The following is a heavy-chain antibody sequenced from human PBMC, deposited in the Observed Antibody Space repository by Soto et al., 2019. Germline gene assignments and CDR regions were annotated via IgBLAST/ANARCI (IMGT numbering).Heavy chain of an antibody. D-gene: IGHD3-22*01. CDR1: GYTLTELS. V-gene: IGHV1-24*01. CDR3: ARGDSSGYIVGRYFDY. J-gene: IGHJ4*02. Sequence: GASVKVSCKVSGYTLTELSMHWVRQAPGKGLEWMGGFDPEDGETIYAQKFQGRVTMTEDTSTDTAYMELSSLRSEDTAVYYCARGDSSGYIVGRYFDYWGQGTLVTVSS. CDR2: FDPEDGET.